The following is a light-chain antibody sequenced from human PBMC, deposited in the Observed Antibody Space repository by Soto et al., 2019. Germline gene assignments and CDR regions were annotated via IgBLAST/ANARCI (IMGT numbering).Light chain of an antibody. J-gene: IGKJ1*01. V-gene: IGKV2-28*01. CDR2: LGS. Sequence: DIVMTQSPLSLPVTPGEPASLSCRSSQSLLHSNGYNFLDWYMQKPGQSPQLLIYLGSNRASGVPDRFSGTGSGTDFTLTISRVEAEDVGVYFCMQARQAPPTFGQGTKVDIK. CDR3: MQARQAPPT. CDR1: QSLLHSNGYNF.